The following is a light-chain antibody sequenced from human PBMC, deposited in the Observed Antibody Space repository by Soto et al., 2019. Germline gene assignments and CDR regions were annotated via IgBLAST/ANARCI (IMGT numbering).Light chain of an antibody. CDR2: DAS. J-gene: IGKJ1*01. CDR3: QQYSEWPRT. V-gene: IGKV3-15*01. Sequence: EIVMTQSPATLSVSPGETASLSCRASQSVLSDVAWFQQKPGQSPGPLIYDASTRATGIPARFSGSGFGSEFTLTISSLQSEDLAVYDYQQYSEWPRTFGQGTRVEGK. CDR1: QSVLSD.